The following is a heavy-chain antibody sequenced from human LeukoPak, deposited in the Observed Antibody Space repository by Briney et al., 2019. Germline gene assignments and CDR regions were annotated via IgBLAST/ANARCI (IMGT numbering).Heavy chain of an antibody. V-gene: IGHV4-39*01. CDR3: ARHSESYDYVWGSYRLLFDY. CDR1: GGSISSSSYY. Sequence: SETLSLTCTVSGGSISSSSYYWGWIRQPPGKEREWIGSIYYSGSTYYNPSLKSRVTISVDTSKNQFSLKLSSVTAADTAVYYCARHSESYDYVWGSYRLLFDYWGQGTLVTVSS. J-gene: IGHJ4*02. CDR2: IYYSGST. D-gene: IGHD3-16*02.